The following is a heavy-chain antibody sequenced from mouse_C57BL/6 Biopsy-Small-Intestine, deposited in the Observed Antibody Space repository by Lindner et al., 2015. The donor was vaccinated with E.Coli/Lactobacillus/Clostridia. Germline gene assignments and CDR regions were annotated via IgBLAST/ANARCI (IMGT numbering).Heavy chain of an antibody. Sequence: VQLQESGAELARPGASVKLSCKASGYTFTSYGISWVKQRTGQGLEWIGEIYPRSGNTYYNEKFKGKATLTADKSSSTAYMELRSLTSEDSAVYFRARYGTRYYAMDYWGQGTSVTVSS. CDR2: IYPRSGNT. CDR1: GYTFTSYG. V-gene: IGHV1-81*01. D-gene: IGHD4-1*01. J-gene: IGHJ4*01. CDR3: ARYGTRYYAMDY.